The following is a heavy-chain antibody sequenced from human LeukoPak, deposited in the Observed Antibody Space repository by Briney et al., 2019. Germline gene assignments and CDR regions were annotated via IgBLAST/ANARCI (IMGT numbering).Heavy chain of an antibody. CDR2: INPNSGGT. CDR1: GYTFTGYY. V-gene: IGHV1-2*02. D-gene: IGHD3-22*01. CDR3: ARFPRYYDSSGYYWAYFAY. J-gene: IGHJ4*02. Sequence: GASVKVSCKASGYTFTGYYMHWVRQAPGQGLEWMGWINPNSGGTNDAQKFQGRVTMTRDTSISTAYIELSRLRSDDTAVYYCARFPRYYDSSGYYWAYFAYCGQGTLVTVYS.